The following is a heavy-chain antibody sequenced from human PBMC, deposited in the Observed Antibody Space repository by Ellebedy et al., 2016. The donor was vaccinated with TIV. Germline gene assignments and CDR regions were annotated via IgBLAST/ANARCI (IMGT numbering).Heavy chain of an antibody. Sequence: GESLKISXAASGFTFSSYAMSWVRQAPGKGLEWVSAISGSGGSTYYADSVKGRFTISRDNSKNTLYLQMNSLRAEDTAVYYCAKSEWTRYYYYYGMDVWGQGTTVTVSS. J-gene: IGHJ6*02. CDR2: ISGSGGST. CDR3: AKSEWTRYYYYYGMDV. CDR1: GFTFSSYA. V-gene: IGHV3-23*01. D-gene: IGHD3-3*01.